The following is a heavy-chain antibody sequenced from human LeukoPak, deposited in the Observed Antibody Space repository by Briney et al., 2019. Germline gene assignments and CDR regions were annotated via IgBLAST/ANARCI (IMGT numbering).Heavy chain of an antibody. D-gene: IGHD1-26*01. J-gene: IGHJ4*02. CDR1: GFTFSSYE. CDR3: ARDFRGGSYVVGY. CDR2: ISSSGITI. Sequence: GGSLRLSCAASGFTFSSYEMNWFRQAPGKGLEWVSYISSSGITIYYADSVKGRFTISRDNAKNSLYLQMNSLRAEDTAVYYCARDFRGGSYVVGYWGQGTLVTVSS. V-gene: IGHV3-48*03.